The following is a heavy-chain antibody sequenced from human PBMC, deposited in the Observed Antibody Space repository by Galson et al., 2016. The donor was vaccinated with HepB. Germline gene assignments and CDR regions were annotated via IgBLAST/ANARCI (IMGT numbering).Heavy chain of an antibody. CDR1: GYTFSNHL. D-gene: IGHD3-10*01. CDR2: VSAYSGKT. J-gene: IGHJ4*02. Sequence: SVKVSCKASGYTFSNHLISWVRQAPGQGLECMGWVSAYSGKTNYAQKFQGRVTMTTDTSTDTAYLEIRNLNSDDTAVYYCARHGSITMARGVIKALEYWGQGTLVTVSS. V-gene: IGHV1-18*04. CDR3: ARHGSITMARGVIKALEY.